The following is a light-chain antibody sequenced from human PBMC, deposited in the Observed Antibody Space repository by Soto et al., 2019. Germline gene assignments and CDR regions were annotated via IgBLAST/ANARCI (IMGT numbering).Light chain of an antibody. V-gene: IGKV1-27*01. CDR1: QGISNY. CDR2: AAS. Sequence: DIQMTQSPSSLSASVRDRVTITCRASQGISNYLTWYQQKPGKVPKLLIYAASTLQSGVPSRFSGSGSETDFTLTISSLQPEDVATYYCQKYDSAPWTFGQGTKVEIK. CDR3: QKYDSAPWT. J-gene: IGKJ1*01.